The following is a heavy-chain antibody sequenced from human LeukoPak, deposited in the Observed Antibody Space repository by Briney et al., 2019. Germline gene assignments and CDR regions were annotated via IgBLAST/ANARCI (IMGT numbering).Heavy chain of an antibody. CDR1: GGSISSSSYY. Sequence: SETLSLTCTVSGGSISSSSYYWGWIRQPPGKGLEWIGSIYYSGSTYYNPSLKSRVTISVDTSKNQFSLKLSSVTAADTAVYYCATTGRGYSRFFDYWGQGTLVSVSS. CDR2: IYYSGST. V-gene: IGHV4-39*07. D-gene: IGHD5-18*01. J-gene: IGHJ4*02. CDR3: ATTGRGYSRFFDY.